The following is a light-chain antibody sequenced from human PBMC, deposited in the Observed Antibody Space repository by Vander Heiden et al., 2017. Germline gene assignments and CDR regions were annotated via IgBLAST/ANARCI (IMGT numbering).Light chain of an antibody. CDR2: KAS. V-gene: IGKV1-5*03. Sequence: DIQMTQSPSTLAASVGDRVTTTCRASQNINNWLAWYQQRPGKAPKLLIYKASTLESGVASRFSGSGSGTEFTLTISSLQPDDFATYYCHQYNSYSPSTLGQGTQVEIK. CDR3: HQYNSYSPST. CDR1: QNINNW. J-gene: IGKJ1*01.